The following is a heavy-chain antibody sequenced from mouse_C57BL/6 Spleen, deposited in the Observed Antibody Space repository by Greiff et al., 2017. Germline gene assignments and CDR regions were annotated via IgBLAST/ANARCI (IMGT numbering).Heavy chain of an antibody. CDR3: ARGGTYGNCYAMDY. CDR1: GYTFTGYW. V-gene: IGHV1-9*01. J-gene: IGHJ4*01. D-gene: IGHD2-1*01. Sequence: VTLVESGAELMKPGASVKLSCKATGYTFTGYWLEWVKQRPGHGLEWIGEILPGSGSTNYNEKFKGKATFTADTSSNTAYMQLISLTTEDSAIYYCARGGTYGNCYAMDYWGQGTSVTVSS. CDR2: ILPGSGST.